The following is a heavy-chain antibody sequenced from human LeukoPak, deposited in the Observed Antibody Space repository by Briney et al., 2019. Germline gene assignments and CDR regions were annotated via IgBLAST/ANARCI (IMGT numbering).Heavy chain of an antibody. CDR2: IYYSGST. CDR1: GGSISSYY. Sequence: SETLSLTCTVSGGSISSYYWGWIRQPPGKGLEWIGSIYYSGSTYYNPSLKSRVTISVDTSKNQFSLKLSSVTAADTAVYYCARGGFWSGYPDYWGQGTLVTVSS. CDR3: ARGGFWSGYPDY. D-gene: IGHD3-3*01. J-gene: IGHJ4*02. V-gene: IGHV4-39*07.